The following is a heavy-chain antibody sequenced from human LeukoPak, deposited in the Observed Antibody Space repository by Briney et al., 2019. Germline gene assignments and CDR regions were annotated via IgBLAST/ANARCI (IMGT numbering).Heavy chain of an antibody. CDR1: GGSISSSSYY. CDR3: ARHSSGWFHDAFDI. Sequence: SETLSLTCTVSGGSISSSSYYWGWIRQPPGKGLEWIGSIYYSGSTYYNPSLKSRVTISVDTSKNQFSLKLSSVTAADTAVYYCARHSSGWFHDAFDIWGQGTMVTVSS. V-gene: IGHV4-39*01. J-gene: IGHJ3*02. CDR2: IYYSGST. D-gene: IGHD6-19*01.